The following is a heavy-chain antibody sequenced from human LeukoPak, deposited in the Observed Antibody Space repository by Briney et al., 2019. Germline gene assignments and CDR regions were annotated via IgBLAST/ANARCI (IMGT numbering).Heavy chain of an antibody. D-gene: IGHD3-16*02. V-gene: IGHV3-7*03. CDR3: ARPVYDYVWGSYRF. J-gene: IGHJ4*02. CDR2: IKQDGSEK. CDR1: GFTFSSYW. Sequence: GGSLRLSCAASGFTFSSYWMSWVRQAPGKGLEWVANIKQDGSEKYYVDSVKGRFTISRDNAKNSLYQQMNSLRAEDTAVYYCARPVYDYVWGSYRFWGQGTLVTVSS.